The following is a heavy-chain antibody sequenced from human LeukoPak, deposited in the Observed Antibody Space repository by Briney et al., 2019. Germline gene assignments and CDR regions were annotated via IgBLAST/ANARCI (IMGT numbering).Heavy chain of an antibody. CDR1: GFTVSSNY. CDR3: ARLYCISTSCPDY. J-gene: IGHJ4*02. CDR2: IYSGGST. D-gene: IGHD2-2*01. V-gene: IGHV3-53*01. Sequence: GGSLRLSCAASGFTVSSNYMSWVRQAPGKGLEWVSVIYSGGSTYYGDSVKGRFTISRDNSKNTLYLQMNSLRAEDTAVYYCARLYCISTSCPDYWGQGTLVTVSS.